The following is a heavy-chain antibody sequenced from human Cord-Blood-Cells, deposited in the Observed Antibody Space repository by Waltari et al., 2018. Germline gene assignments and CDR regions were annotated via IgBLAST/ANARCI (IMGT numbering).Heavy chain of an antibody. D-gene: IGHD6-6*01. J-gene: IGHJ5*02. CDR2: IYPGDSDT. V-gene: IGHV5-51*01. CDR3: ARSAGYSSSSEYNWFDP. CDR1: GYSFTSYW. Sequence: EVQLVQSGAEVKKPGESLKISCKGSGYSFTSYWIGWVRQMPGQGLEWMGIIYPGDSDTRYSPSFQGQVTISADKSISTAYLQWSSLKASDTAMYYCARSAGYSSSSEYNWFDPWGQGTLVTVSS.